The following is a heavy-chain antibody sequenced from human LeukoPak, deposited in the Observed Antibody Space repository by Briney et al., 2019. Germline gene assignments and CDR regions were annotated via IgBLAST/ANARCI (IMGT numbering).Heavy chain of an antibody. V-gene: IGHV1-46*01. D-gene: IGHD3-22*01. CDR3: ARADFGGDSSGYKWFDP. Sequence: GASVKVSCKASGYTFSSYYMHWVRQAPGQGLEWMGIINPSGGSTSYAQKFQGRVTLTRDTSTSTVYMELSSLRSEDTAVYYCARADFGGDSSGYKWFDPWGQGTLVTVSS. CDR2: INPSGGST. CDR1: GYTFSSYY. J-gene: IGHJ5*02.